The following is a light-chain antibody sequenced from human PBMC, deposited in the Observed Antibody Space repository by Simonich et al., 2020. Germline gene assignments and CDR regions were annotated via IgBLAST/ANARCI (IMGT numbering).Light chain of an antibody. CDR3: QQYGSSPRT. CDR2: GAS. Sequence: EIVMTHSPATLSVSPGERATLSCRASQSVSSNLAWYQQKPGQAPRLLSYGASTRDTGIPARLRGSGSGTDFTLTISRLEPEDFAVYYCQQYGSSPRTFGQGTKVEIK. J-gene: IGKJ1*01. CDR1: QSVSSN. V-gene: IGKV3-15*01.